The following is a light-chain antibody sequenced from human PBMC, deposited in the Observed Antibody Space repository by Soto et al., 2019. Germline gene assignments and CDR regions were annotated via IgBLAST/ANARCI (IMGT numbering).Light chain of an antibody. CDR1: QSPSSW. CDR3: QQWNSYSWT. V-gene: IGKV1-5*03. Sequence: DIQLTQSPSTLSASVGDRVIITCRASQSPSSWLAWYQQKPGKAPKLLIYKASTLKSGVPSRFSGSGSGTEFTLTISSLQPDDFATYYCQQWNSYSWTFGQGTKVEI. CDR2: KAS. J-gene: IGKJ1*01.